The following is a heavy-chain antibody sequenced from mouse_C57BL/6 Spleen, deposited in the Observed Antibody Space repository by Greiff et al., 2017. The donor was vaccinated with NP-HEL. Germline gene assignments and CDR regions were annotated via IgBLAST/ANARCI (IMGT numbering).Heavy chain of an antibody. J-gene: IGHJ2*01. Sequence: QVQLKESGAELVKPGASVKLSCKASGYTFTEYTIHWVKQRSGQGLEWIGWFYPGSGSIKYNEKFKDKATLTADKSSSTVYMELSRLTSEDSAVYFWARHEGWTGGFDYWGQGTTLTVSS. V-gene: IGHV1-62-2*01. CDR3: ARHEGWTGGFDY. CDR2: FYPGSGSI. CDR1: GYTFTEYT. D-gene: IGHD4-1*01.